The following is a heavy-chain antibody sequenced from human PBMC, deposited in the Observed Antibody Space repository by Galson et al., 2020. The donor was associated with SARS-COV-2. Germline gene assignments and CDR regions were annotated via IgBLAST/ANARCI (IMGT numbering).Heavy chain of an antibody. J-gene: IGHJ5*02. CDR1: GGSISSSNW. CDR3: ARTNPIEYYYDSSESWFDP. V-gene: IGHV4-4*02. CDR2: IYHSGST. Sequence: SETLSLTCAVSGGSISSSNWWSWVRQPPGKGLAWIGEIYHSGSTNYNPSLKSRVTISVDKSKNQFSLKLSSVTAADTAVYYCARTNPIEYYYDSSESWFDPWGQGTLVTVSS. D-gene: IGHD3-22*01.